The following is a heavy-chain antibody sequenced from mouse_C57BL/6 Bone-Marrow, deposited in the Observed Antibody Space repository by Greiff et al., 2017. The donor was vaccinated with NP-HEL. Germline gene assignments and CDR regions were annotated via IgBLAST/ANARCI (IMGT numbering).Heavy chain of an antibody. CDR1: GFTFSSYA. CDR2: ISDGGSYT. CDR3: ARDRITTVAYYFDY. D-gene: IGHD1-1*01. J-gene: IGHJ2*01. Sequence: EVNVVESGGGLVKPGGSLKLSCAASGFTFSSYAMSWVRQTPEKRLEWVATISDGGSYTYYPDKVKGRFTISRDNAKNNLYLQMSHLKSEDTAMYYGARDRITTVAYYFDYWGQGTTLTVSS. V-gene: IGHV5-4*01.